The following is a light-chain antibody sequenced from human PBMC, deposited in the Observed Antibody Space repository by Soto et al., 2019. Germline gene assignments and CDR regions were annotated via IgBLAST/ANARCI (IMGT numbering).Light chain of an antibody. Sequence: QSVLTQPPSVSAAPGQKVTISCSGSSSNIGNNYVSWYQQLPGTAPKLVIYDNNKGGSEIPDRFSGSKSGTSATLGITGLQTGDEADYYCGAWDSSLSAYLFGTGTKLTVL. J-gene: IGLJ1*01. CDR2: DNN. CDR1: SSNIGNNY. CDR3: GAWDSSLSAYL. V-gene: IGLV1-51*01.